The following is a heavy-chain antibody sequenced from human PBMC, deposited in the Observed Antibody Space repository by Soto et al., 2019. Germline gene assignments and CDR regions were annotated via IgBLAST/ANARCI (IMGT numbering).Heavy chain of an antibody. V-gene: IGHV1-3*01. J-gene: IGHJ5*02. CDR1: GYTLSSFG. D-gene: IGHD6-19*01. Sequence: QAQLVQSGAEVKKPGASVKVSCKASGYTLSSFGIHWVRQAPGQRLEWMGWINAGNGNTKYSQKLQGRVTFSRDTSANTAYMELTSLTSEDTAVYYCVRTRQQWLVGGSWGQGSLVTVSS. CDR2: INAGNGNT. CDR3: VRTRQQWLVGGS.